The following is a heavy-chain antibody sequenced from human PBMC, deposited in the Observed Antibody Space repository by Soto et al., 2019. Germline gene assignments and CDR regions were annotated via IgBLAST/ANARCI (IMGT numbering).Heavy chain of an antibody. CDR1: GFTFSNYN. CDR3: AREKELFGELNPYFDS. CDR2: INSSRTTI. D-gene: IGHD3-10*02. J-gene: IGHJ4*02. V-gene: IGHV3-48*01. Sequence: GGSLRLSCAASGFTFSNYNMNWVRQAPGRGLEWVAHINSSRTTIYYADSVKGRFTISRDNAKNSLHLQMNSLRVEDTAIYYCAREKELFGELNPYFDSWGQGTLVTVSS.